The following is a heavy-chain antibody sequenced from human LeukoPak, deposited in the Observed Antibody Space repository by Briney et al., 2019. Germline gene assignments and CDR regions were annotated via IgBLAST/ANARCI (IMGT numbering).Heavy chain of an antibody. D-gene: IGHD6-6*01. CDR3: ARIYSSSSSRGAFDI. V-gene: IGHV3-30*03. CDR1: GFTFSSYA. Sequence: GGSLRLSCEASGFTFSSYAMHWVRQGPGKGLEWVAVISYDGSNNYYADSVKGRFTISRDNAKNSLYLQMNSLRAEDTAVYYCARIYSSSSSRGAFDIWGQGTMVTVSS. CDR2: ISYDGSNN. J-gene: IGHJ3*02.